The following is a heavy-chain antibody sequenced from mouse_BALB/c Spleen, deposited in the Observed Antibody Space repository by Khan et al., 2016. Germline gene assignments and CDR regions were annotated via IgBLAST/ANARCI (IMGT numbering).Heavy chain of an antibody. J-gene: IGHJ3*01. Sequence: QVQLKQSGPSLVQPSQSLSITCTVSGFSLANYGVHWVRQSPGKGLEWLGMMWRGGNTDYNAAFMSRLSITKDNSKSQVFFKMNSLQADDTAIYYCAKGDWFAYWGQGTLVTVSA. CDR1: GFSLANYG. CDR3: AKGDWFAY. V-gene: IGHV2-5-1*01. CDR2: MWRGGNT.